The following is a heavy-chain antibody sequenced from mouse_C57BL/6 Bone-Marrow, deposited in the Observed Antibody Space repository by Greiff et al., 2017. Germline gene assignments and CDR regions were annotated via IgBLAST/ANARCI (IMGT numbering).Heavy chain of an antibody. Sequence: QVQLKESGAELVKPGASVKMSCKASGYTFTTYPIEWMKQNHGKSLEWIGNFHPYNDDTKYNEKFKGKATLTVEKSSSTVYLELSRLTSDDSAVYYFARGIYDGYHWYFDVWGTGTTVTVSS. V-gene: IGHV1-47*01. CDR3: ARGIYDGYHWYFDV. CDR2: FHPYNDDT. J-gene: IGHJ1*03. D-gene: IGHD2-3*01. CDR1: GYTFTTYP.